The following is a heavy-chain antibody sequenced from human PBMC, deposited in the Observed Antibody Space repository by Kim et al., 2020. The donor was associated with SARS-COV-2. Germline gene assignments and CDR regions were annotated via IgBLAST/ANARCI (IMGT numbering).Heavy chain of an antibody. Sequence: LKSRVTISVDTSKNQFSLKLSSVTAADTAVYYCARALYYDSSGYYLGIGYWGQGTLVTVSS. D-gene: IGHD3-22*01. J-gene: IGHJ4*02. CDR3: ARALYYDSSGYYLGIGY. V-gene: IGHV4-59*01.